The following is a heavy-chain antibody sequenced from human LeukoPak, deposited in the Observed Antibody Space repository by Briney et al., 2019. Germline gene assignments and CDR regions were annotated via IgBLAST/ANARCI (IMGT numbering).Heavy chain of an antibody. CDR1: GFTFSSYS. CDR3: AREGPMIDAPPNDAFDI. V-gene: IGHV3-21*01. J-gene: IGHJ3*02. D-gene: IGHD3-22*01. CDR2: ISSSSSYI. Sequence: PGGSLRLSCAASGFTFSSYSMNWVRQAPGKGLEWVSSISSSSSYIYYADSAKGRFTISRDNAKNSLYLQMNSLRAEDTAVYYCAREGPMIDAPPNDAFDIWGQGTMVTVSS.